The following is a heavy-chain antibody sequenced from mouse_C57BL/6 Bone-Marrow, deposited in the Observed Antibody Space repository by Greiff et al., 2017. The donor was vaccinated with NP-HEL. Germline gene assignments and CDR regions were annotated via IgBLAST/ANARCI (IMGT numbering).Heavy chain of an antibody. CDR2: IHPNSGST. D-gene: IGHD2-2*01. J-gene: IGHJ3*01. CDR1: GYTFTSYW. Sequence: QVQLQQPGAELVKPGASVKLSCKASGYTFTSYWMHWVKQRPGQGLEWIGMIHPNSGSTNYNEKFKSKATLTVDKSSSTAYMQLSSLTSEDSAVYYCEGYGYDGFAYWGQGTRVTVSA. CDR3: EGYGYDGFAY. V-gene: IGHV1-64*01.